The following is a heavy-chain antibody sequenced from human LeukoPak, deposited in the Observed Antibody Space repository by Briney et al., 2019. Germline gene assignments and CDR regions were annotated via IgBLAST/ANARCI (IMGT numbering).Heavy chain of an antibody. CDR2: ISAYNGNT. CDR1: GYTFTSYG. V-gene: IGHV1-18*01. CDR3: ARDYYDFWRGYYYYYGMDV. D-gene: IGHD3-3*01. Sequence: ASVKVSCKASGYTFTSYGISWVRQAPGQGLEWMGWISAYNGNTNYAQKLQGRVTMTTDTSTSTAYMELRSLRSDDTAVYYCARDYYDFWRGYYYYYGMDVWGQGTTVTVSS. J-gene: IGHJ6*02.